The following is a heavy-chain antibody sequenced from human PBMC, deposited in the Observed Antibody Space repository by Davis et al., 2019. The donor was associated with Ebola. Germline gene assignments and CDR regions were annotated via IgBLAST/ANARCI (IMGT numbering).Heavy chain of an antibody. CDR2: IYNSGDT. CDR1: GGSISSGGYY. D-gene: IGHD2-15*01. CDR3: ARRVVVAVHFDY. Sequence: SETLSLTCTVSGGSISSGGYYWSWVRQHPGKGLEWIGYIYNSGDTFNNPSLQSRVTISVDRSKNQFSLKLSSVTAADTAVYYCARRVVVAVHFDYWGQGTLVTVSS. J-gene: IGHJ4*02. V-gene: IGHV4-31*03.